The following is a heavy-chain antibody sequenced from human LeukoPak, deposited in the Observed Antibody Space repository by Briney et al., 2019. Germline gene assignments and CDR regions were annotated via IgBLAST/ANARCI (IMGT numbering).Heavy chain of an antibody. J-gene: IGHJ4*02. D-gene: IGHD6-13*01. Sequence: SETLSLTCTVSGDSISGYYWSWIRQPPGKGLEWIGYIYHSGSTNYNPSLKSRVTISADTSKDQFSLKLASVTAADTAVYYCATGYSSTWYYFVYWGQGTLVTVSS. V-gene: IGHV4-59*01. CDR1: GDSISGYY. CDR3: ATGYSSTWYYFVY. CDR2: IYHSGST.